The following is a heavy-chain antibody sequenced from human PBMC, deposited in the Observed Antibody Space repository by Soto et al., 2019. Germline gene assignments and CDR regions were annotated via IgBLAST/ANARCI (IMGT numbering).Heavy chain of an antibody. CDR2: INPSGGNT. Sequence: ASVKVSCKASGYTFTSYYMHWVRQAPGQGLEWMGIINPSGGNTSYAQKFQGRVTMTRDTSTSTVYMELSSLRSEDTAVYYCARAGGDCYWINQHWGQGTLVTVSS. V-gene: IGHV1-46*01. CDR3: ARAGGDCYWINQH. CDR1: GYTFTSYY. J-gene: IGHJ1*01. D-gene: IGHD2-21*02.